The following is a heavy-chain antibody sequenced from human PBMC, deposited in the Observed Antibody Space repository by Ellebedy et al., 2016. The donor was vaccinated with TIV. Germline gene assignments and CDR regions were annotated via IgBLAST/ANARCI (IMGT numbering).Heavy chain of an antibody. CDR3: AKDSYHNCWNALFDS. V-gene: IGHV3-23*01. Sequence: PGGSLRLSCSASRFTFSGYAMSWVRQAPGKGLEWVSAISDSGGYTYYADSVKGRFTISRDNSKNTLYLQMNSLRADDTAVYYCAKDSYHNCWNALFDSWGQGTLVTVSS. J-gene: IGHJ4*02. CDR1: RFTFSGYA. CDR2: ISDSGGYT. D-gene: IGHD3-3*01.